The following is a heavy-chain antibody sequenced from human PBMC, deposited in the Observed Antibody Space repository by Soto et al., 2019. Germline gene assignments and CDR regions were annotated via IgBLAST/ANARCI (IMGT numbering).Heavy chain of an antibody. V-gene: IGHV1-18*01. CDR2: ISAYNGNT. CDR3: ARSPLYCTNGVCYRGGMDV. Sequence: QVQLVQSGAEVKKPGASVKVSCKASGYTFTSYGISWVRQAPGQGLEWMGWISAYNGNTNYAQKLQGRVTMTTDTTRSTAYMELRSLRSDDTAVYYCARSPLYCTNGVCYRGGMDVWGQGTTVTVSS. J-gene: IGHJ6*02. CDR1: GYTFTSYG. D-gene: IGHD2-8*01.